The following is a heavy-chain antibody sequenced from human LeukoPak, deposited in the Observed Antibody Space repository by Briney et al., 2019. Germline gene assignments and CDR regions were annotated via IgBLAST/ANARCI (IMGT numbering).Heavy chain of an antibody. J-gene: IGHJ6*02. CDR2: MNPNSGNT. D-gene: IGHD3-22*01. V-gene: IGHV1-8*01. Sequence: ASVKVSCKASGYTFTSYDINWVRQATGQGLEWMGWMNPNSGNTGYAQKFQGRVTMTRNTSISTAYMELSSLRSEDTAVYYCARDYYDSSGYGNYYGMDVWGQGTTVTVSS. CDR1: GYTFTSYD. CDR3: ARDYYDSSGYGNYYGMDV.